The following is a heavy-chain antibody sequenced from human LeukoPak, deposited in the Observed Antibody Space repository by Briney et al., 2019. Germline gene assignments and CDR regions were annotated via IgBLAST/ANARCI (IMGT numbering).Heavy chain of an antibody. CDR3: ARGDCSSTSCYRSLDY. V-gene: IGHV3-33*01. D-gene: IGHD2-2*01. CDR1: GFTFSSYG. CDR2: IWYDGSNK. Sequence: PGGSLRLSCAASGFTFSSYGMHWVRQAPGKGLEWVAAIWYDGSNKYYADSVKGRFTISRDNSKNTLYLQMNSLRAEDTAVYYCARGDCSSTSCYRSLDYWGQGTLVTVSS. J-gene: IGHJ4*02.